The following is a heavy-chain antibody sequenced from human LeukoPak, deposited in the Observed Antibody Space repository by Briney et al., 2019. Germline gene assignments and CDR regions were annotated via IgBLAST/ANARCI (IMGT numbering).Heavy chain of an antibody. D-gene: IGHD3-22*01. CDR2: IYPGDSDT. V-gene: IGHV5-51*01. CDR1: GYSFTSYW. Sequence: GESLKISCKGSGYSFTSYWIGWVRQMPGKGLEWMGIIYPGDSDTRYSPSFQGQVTISADKSISTAYLQWSSLKASDTAMYYCARASNYYDSSGYGYYYGMDVWGQGTTVTVSS. CDR3: ARASNYYDSSGYGYYYGMDV. J-gene: IGHJ6*02.